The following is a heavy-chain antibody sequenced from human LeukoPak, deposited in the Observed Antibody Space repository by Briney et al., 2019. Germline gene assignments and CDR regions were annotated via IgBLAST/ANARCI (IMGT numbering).Heavy chain of an antibody. V-gene: IGHV1-46*01. J-gene: IGHJ4*02. Sequence: ASVKVPCKASGYTFTSYYMHWLRQAPAPGLEWMGIINPSGGSTSYAQKFQGRVTMTRDTSTSTVYMELSSLRSEDTAVYYCASNYYGSGPFDYWGQGTLVTVSS. D-gene: IGHD3-10*01. CDR3: ASNYYGSGPFDY. CDR2: INPSGGST. CDR1: GYTFTSYY.